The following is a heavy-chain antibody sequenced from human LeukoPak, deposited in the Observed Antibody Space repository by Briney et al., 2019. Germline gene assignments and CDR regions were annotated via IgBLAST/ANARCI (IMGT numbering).Heavy chain of an antibody. CDR1: GGTFSSYA. Sequence: SVKVSCKASGGTFSSYAISWVRQAPGQGLEWMGGIIPIFGTANYAQKFQGRVTITADESTSTAYMELSSLRSEDTTVYYCARDRGSSWYFFDYWGQGTLVTVSS. J-gene: IGHJ4*02. D-gene: IGHD6-13*01. CDR3: ARDRGSSWYFFDY. CDR2: IIPIFGTA. V-gene: IGHV1-69*13.